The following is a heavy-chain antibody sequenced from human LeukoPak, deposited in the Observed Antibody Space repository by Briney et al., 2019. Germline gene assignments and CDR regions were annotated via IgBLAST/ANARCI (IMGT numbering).Heavy chain of an antibody. Sequence: ASVKVSCKASGYTFTTNDINWVRQTPGQGLEWMGWMNPNSGNTGYAHKFQGRVTIIRNTSISTAYMELSSLRSEDTAVYYCARGRDSSTYYYYYMDVWGKGTTVTVSS. J-gene: IGHJ6*03. CDR1: GYTFTTND. CDR2: MNPNSGNT. CDR3: ARGRDSSTYYYYYMDV. V-gene: IGHV1-8*03. D-gene: IGHD3-22*01.